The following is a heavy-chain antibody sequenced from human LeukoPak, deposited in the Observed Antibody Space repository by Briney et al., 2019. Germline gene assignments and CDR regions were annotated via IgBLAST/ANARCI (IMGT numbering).Heavy chain of an antibody. J-gene: IGHJ4*02. V-gene: IGHV1-18*04. CDR3: ARGGPPGGSGSYSDY. CDR2: ISPYDGNT. Sequence: ASVKVSCKASGYTFTNYGITWVRQAPGQGLEWMGWISPYDGNTDYAQKFQGRVTVTTDTSTSAAYMELRSLRYDDTAVYYCARGGPPGGSGSYSDYWGQGTLVTVSS. CDR1: GYTFTNYG. D-gene: IGHD1-26*01.